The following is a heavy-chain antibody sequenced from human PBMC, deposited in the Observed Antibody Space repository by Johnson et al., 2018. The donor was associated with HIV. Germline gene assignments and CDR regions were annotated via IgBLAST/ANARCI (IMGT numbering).Heavy chain of an antibody. CDR1: GFTFSRYA. Sequence: QEQLVESGGGVVQPGRSLRLSCAPSGFTFSRYAMHWVRQAPGKGLEWVAVISYLGTNDYYADSVKGRFTISRDNSKNTLYLQMNSLRSEDTAVYYCARDSGIAAALDAFDIWGQGTMVTVSS. D-gene: IGHD6-13*01. V-gene: IGHV3-30-3*01. CDR2: ISYLGTND. CDR3: ARDSGIAAALDAFDI. J-gene: IGHJ3*02.